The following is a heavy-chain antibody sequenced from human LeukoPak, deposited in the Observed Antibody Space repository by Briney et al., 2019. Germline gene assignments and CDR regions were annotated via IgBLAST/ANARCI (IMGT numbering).Heavy chain of an antibody. CDR1: GSTFSDYY. J-gene: IGHJ4*02. V-gene: IGHV3-11*01. D-gene: IGHD3-10*01. CDR2: ISSSGSTI. Sequence: GGSLRLSCAAPGSTFSDYYMSWIRQAPGKGLEWVSYISSSGSTIYYADSVKGRFTISRDNAKNSLYLQMNSLRAEDTAVYYCARVGVWFGELSPPYYFDYWGQGTPVTVSS. CDR3: ARVGVWFGELSPPYYFDY.